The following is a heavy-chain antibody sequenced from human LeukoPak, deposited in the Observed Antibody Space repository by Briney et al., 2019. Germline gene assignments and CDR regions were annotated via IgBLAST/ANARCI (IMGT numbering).Heavy chain of an antibody. J-gene: IGHJ4*02. V-gene: IGHV1-24*01. D-gene: IGHD4-23*01. CDR2: FDPEDGET. CDR3: ATAFPTVVTPFDY. Sequence: GASVKVSCKVSGYTLTELSMHWVRQAPGKGLEWMGGFDPEDGETIYAQKFQGRVTMTEDTSTDTAYMELSSLGSEDTAVYYCATAFPTVVTPFDYWGQGTLVTVSS. CDR1: GYTLTELS.